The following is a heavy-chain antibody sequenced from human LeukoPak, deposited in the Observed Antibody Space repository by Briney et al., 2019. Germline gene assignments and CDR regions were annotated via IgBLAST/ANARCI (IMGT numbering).Heavy chain of an antibody. CDR1: GFTFSSYW. CDR2: VKQDGSEK. J-gene: IGHJ4*02. CDR3: ARDGSGWSAY. Sequence: PGGSLRLSCAGSGFTFSSYWMSWLSQAPGKGLEWVANVKQDGSEKYSVDSVKGRFTISRDNAKNSLYLQMNSLRAEDTAVYYCARDGSGWSAYWGQGTLVTVSS. D-gene: IGHD6-19*01. V-gene: IGHV3-7*04.